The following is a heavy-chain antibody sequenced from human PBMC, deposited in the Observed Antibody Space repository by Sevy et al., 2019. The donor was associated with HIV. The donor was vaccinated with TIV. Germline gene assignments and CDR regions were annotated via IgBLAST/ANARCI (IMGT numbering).Heavy chain of an antibody. J-gene: IGHJ3*02. D-gene: IGHD1-26*01. Sequence: GGSLRLSCAASGFTFSRYTMTWVRQTPGKGLEWVSSITSTDKTFYVDSVEGCFTISRDNSKNTLYLQMNSLRAEDTDVYYCGNALTIAWEKDAFNIWGQGTSVTVSS. V-gene: IGHV3-23*01. CDR1: GFTFSRYT. CDR3: GNALTIAWEKDAFNI. CDR2: ITSTDKT.